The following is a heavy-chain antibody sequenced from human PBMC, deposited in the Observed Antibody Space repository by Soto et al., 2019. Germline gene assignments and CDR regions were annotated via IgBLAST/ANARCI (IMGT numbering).Heavy chain of an antibody. CDR1: GGSISSSNW. CDR3: ATDEGRGSGCYADY. Sequence: PSETLSLTCAVSGGSISSSNWWSWVRQPPGKGLEWIGEIYHSGSTNYNPSLKSRVTISVDKSKNQFSLKLSSVTAADTAVYYCATDEGRGSGCYADYWGQGTLVTVSS. D-gene: IGHD6-19*01. CDR2: IYHSGST. J-gene: IGHJ4*02. V-gene: IGHV4-4*02.